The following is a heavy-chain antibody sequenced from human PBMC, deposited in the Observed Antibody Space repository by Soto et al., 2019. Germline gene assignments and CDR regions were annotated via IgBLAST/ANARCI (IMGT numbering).Heavy chain of an antibody. Sequence: SETLSLTCTASGDSMSTYYWNWIRQSPGKGLEWIGYIYSSGSANYNPSLKSRVAISIDTSKNQFSLRSEDSAVYYCARDYTSSYNYDSTNYGYFDFWGLGTLVTVSS. CDR2: IYSSGSA. CDR3: ARDYTSSYNYDSTNYGYFDF. V-gene: IGHV4-59*01. J-gene: IGHJ4*02. D-gene: IGHD3-22*01. CDR1: GDSMSTYY.